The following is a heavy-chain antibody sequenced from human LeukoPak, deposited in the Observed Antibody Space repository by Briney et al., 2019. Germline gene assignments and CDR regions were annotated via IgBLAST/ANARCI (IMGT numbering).Heavy chain of an antibody. J-gene: IGHJ4*02. V-gene: IGHV5-51*01. Sequence: GESLKISCKGSGYSFTSYWIAWVRQMPGKGLEWMGIIYPGDSDTTYSPSFQGQVTISADKSISTAYRQWSSLKPSDTAIYYCARRLRNSRGIDYWGQETLVTVSS. CDR2: IYPGDSDT. CDR1: GYSFTSYW. CDR3: ARRLRNSRGIDY. D-gene: IGHD1-7*01.